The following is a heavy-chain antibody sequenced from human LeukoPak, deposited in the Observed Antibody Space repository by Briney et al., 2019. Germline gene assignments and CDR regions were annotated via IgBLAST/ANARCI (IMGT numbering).Heavy chain of an antibody. CDR1: GFTFSNYS. V-gene: IGHV3-23*01. CDR2: ISGSDTST. CDR3: TKARSASSSSCYNY. D-gene: IGHD2-2*02. J-gene: IGHJ4*02. Sequence: GGSLRCSCAASGFTFSNYSMTWVRQAPGKGLEWVSSISGSDTSTYYADSVKGRFTISRDNSKNTLELQMDSLRAEDTAVYYCTKARSASSSSCYNYWGQGILVTVSS.